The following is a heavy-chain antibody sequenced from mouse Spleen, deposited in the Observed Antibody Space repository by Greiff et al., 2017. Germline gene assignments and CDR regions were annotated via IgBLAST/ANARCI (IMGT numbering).Heavy chain of an antibody. CDR2: INPSTGGT. V-gene: IGHV1-42*01. CDR1: GYSFTGYY. D-gene: IGHD1-2*01. Sequence: VQLKESGPELVKPGASVKISCKASGYSFTGYYMNWVKQSPEKSLEWIGEINPSTGGTTYNQKFKAKATLTVDKSSSTAYMHLKSLTSEDSAVYYCARSLTTATSYWGQGTTLTVSS. CDR3: ARSLTTATSY. J-gene: IGHJ2*01.